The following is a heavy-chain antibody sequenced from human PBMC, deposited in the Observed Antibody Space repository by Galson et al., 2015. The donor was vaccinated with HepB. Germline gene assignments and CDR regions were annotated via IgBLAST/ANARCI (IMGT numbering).Heavy chain of an antibody. V-gene: IGHV3-23*01. CDR1: GFTFSSYA. CDR3: ARDGPSYYNDTSGYYVGY. D-gene: IGHD3-22*01. CDR2: ITDNGDIT. J-gene: IGHJ4*02. Sequence: SLRLSCAASGFTFSSYAMSWVRQAPGEGLEWVSAITDNGDITNYADPVRGRFTSSRDNSKNTLYLQMNSLRSEDTAVFYCARDGPSYYNDTSGYYVGYWGQGTLVTVSS.